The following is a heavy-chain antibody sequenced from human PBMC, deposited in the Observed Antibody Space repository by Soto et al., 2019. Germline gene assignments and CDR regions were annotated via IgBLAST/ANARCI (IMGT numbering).Heavy chain of an antibody. J-gene: IGHJ5*02. CDR2: IYYSGST. Sequence: SETLSLTCTVSGGSISSGGYYWSWIRQHPGKGLEWIGYIYYSGSTYYNPSLKSRVTISGDTSKNQFSLKRSSVTAADTAVYYCAGGREYSYGFDYAWGQGTLVTVSS. V-gene: IGHV4-31*03. CDR3: AGGREYSYGFDYA. CDR1: GGSISSGGYY. D-gene: IGHD5-18*01.